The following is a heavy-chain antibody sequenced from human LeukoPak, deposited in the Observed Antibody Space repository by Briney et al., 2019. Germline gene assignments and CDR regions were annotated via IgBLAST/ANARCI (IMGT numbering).Heavy chain of an antibody. J-gene: IGHJ4*02. CDR2: IYYTGDT. CDR1: GGSISTYY. D-gene: IGHD6-19*01. Sequence: PSETLSLTCTVSGGSISTYYWSWVRQPPGKGLEWIGYIYYTGDTRSNPSLKSRVTMSVDMSRNQFSLKLSSVTAADTAFYYCARDRDSSGWFDYWGQGALVTVSS. V-gene: IGHV4-59*01. CDR3: ARDRDSSGWFDY.